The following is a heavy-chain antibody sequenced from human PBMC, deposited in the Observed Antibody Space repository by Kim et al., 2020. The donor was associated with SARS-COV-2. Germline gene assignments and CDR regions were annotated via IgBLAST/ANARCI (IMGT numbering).Heavy chain of an antibody. Sequence: GGSLRLSCVVSGFSFTNAWMNWVRQAPGKGLEWVGRIKSKTDGETIHYAAPVQGRFTISRDDSKNTVYLQMNTLKTEDTGVYYCWDHNGAVSWDHWGQGTLVTVSS. CDR3: WDHNGAVSWDH. D-gene: IGHD3-10*01. J-gene: IGHJ4*02. CDR1: GFSFTNAW. V-gene: IGHV3-15*01. CDR2: IKSKTDGETI.